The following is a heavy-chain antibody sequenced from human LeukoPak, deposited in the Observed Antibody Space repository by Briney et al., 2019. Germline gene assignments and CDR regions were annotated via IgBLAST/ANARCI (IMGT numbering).Heavy chain of an antibody. J-gene: IGHJ4*02. D-gene: IGHD3-3*01. CDR1: GYTFTGYY. Sequence: ASVKVSCKASGYTFTGYYVHWVRQAPGQGLEWMGWINPNSGGTDCAQKFQGRVTMTRDTSISTAYMELSRLRSDDTAVYYCARDRFNSCNCWGQGTLVTVSS. V-gene: IGHV1-2*02. CDR3: ARDRFNSCNC. CDR2: INPNSGGT.